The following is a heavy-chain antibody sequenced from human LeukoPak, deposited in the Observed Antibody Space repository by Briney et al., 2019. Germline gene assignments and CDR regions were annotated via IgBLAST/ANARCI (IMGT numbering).Heavy chain of an antibody. CDR2: ISHDGNDK. Sequence: GGSLRLSCAASRFTFSSYGMHWVRQAPGKGLEWVAVISHDGNDKYYADSLKGRITISRDNSKNTLYLQVNSLRAEDTAVYYCARDAYTYGSRLDPYFDYWGQGTLVTVSS. CDR3: ARDAYTYGSRLDPYFDY. J-gene: IGHJ4*02. D-gene: IGHD5-18*01. V-gene: IGHV3-30*03. CDR1: RFTFSSYG.